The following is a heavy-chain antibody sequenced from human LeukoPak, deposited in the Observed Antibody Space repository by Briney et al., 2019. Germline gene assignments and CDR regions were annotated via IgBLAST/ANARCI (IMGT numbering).Heavy chain of an antibody. V-gene: IGHV3-74*01. D-gene: IGHD3-16*01. CDR1: GMTFSDHW. Sequence: GGSLRLSCAASGMTFSDHWMHWVRQVPGKGLVWVSLIKTDGRTTIYADSVKGRFTISRDNGKSTLYLQMNSLRAEDTAIYYCTTGTSYGYEWWGQGTVVTVSS. J-gene: IGHJ1*01. CDR3: TTGTSYGYEW. CDR2: IKTDGRTT.